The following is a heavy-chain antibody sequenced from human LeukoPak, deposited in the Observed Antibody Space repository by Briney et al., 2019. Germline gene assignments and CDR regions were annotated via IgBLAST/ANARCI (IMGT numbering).Heavy chain of an antibody. CDR2: IWDDGSNK. V-gene: IGHV3-33*06. CDR1: GFTFSSYG. D-gene: IGHD1-1*01. CDR3: AKGFKFAVLGY. J-gene: IGHJ4*02. Sequence: GGSLRLSCAASGFTFSSYGMHWVRQAPGKGLEWVAVIWDDGSNKYYADSVKGRFTISRDNSKNTLYLQMNSLRAEDTAVYYCAKGFKFAVLGYWGQGTLVTVSS.